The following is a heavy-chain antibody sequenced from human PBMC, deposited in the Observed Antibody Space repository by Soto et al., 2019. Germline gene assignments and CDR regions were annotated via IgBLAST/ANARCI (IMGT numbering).Heavy chain of an antibody. CDR1: GFSFSSYA. Sequence: GGSRRLSCAAAGFSFSSYAMSWVRQAPGKGLEWVSAISGSGGSTYYADSVKGRFTISRDNSKNTLYLQMNSLRAEDTAVYYCAKDRTRGYCSGGSCQPMDVWGKGTTVTVSS. J-gene: IGHJ6*04. CDR3: AKDRTRGYCSGGSCQPMDV. CDR2: ISGSGGST. D-gene: IGHD2-15*01. V-gene: IGHV3-23*01.